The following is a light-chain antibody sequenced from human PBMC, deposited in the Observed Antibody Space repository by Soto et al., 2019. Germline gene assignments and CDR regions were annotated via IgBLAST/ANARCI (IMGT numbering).Light chain of an antibody. CDR1: QSISSN. Sequence: EIVMTQSPGTLSVSPGERVTLSCRASQSISSNLAWYQQKPGQAPRLLIYGASTRATGIPARFSGSGSGTEFTLTISSLQSEDFAVYYCQQYNNWPMYTFGQGTKVDIK. V-gene: IGKV3-15*01. CDR2: GAS. CDR3: QQYNNWPMYT. J-gene: IGKJ2*01.